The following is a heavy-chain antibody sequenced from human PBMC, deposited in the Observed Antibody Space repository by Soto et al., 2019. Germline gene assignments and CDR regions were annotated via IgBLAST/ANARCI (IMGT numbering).Heavy chain of an antibody. J-gene: IGHJ4*02. CDR3: ARTGVVVQDFDY. CDR1: GGSISSYY. CDR2: IYYSGST. V-gene: IGHV4-59*01. Sequence: SETLSVTCTVSGGSISSYYWSWIRQPPGKGLEWIGYIYYSGSTNYNPSLKSRVTISVDTSKNQFSLKLSSVTAADTAVYYCARTGVVVQDFDYWGQGTQVTVSS. D-gene: IGHD3-22*01.